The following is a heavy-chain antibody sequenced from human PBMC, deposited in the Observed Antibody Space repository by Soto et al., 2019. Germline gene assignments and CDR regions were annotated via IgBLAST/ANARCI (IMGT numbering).Heavy chain of an antibody. CDR3: ARGGGYAPFDY. V-gene: IGHV4-30-2*01. J-gene: IGHJ4*02. Sequence: QLQLHQSGSGLVKAAQTLSLTCTLSGASITYGGYSWSWIRQPPGKDLEWLGYISHLESTFYNPSYQSRLNLSMDRSKNQFALTLASMTAADTAVYYCARGGGYAPFDYLGQGTLVTVAS. CDR2: ISHLEST. D-gene: IGHD5-12*01. CDR1: GASITYGGYS.